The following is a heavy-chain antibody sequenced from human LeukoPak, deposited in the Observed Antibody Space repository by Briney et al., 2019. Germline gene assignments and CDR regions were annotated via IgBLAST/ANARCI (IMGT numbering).Heavy chain of an antibody. V-gene: IGHV3-21*01. CDR3: AKVCGSGSLFDY. J-gene: IGHJ4*02. CDR2: ISSSSSYI. Sequence: PGGSLRLSCAASGFTFSSYSMNWVRQAPGKGLEWVSSISSSSSYIYYADSVKGRFTISRDNAKNSLYLQMNSLRAEDTAVYYCAKVCGSGSLFDYWGQGTLVTVSS. CDR1: GFTFSSYS. D-gene: IGHD3-10*01.